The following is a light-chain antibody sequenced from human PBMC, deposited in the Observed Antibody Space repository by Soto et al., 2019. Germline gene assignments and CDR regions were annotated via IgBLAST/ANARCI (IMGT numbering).Light chain of an antibody. J-gene: IGKJ3*01. V-gene: IGKV3-11*01. CDR1: QSVGTH. CDR2: DTF. CDR3: QQYATSARLT. Sequence: EIVLTQSPATLSLSPGEGATLSCRASQSVGTHLAWYQHKPGQAPRLLIYDTFSRATGIPARFSGGGSGTDFTLTITSLEPEDFAVYYCQQYATSARLTFGPGTNVDI.